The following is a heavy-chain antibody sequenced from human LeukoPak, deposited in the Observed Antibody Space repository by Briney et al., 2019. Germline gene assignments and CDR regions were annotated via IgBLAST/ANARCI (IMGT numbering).Heavy chain of an antibody. CDR1: GFSLSTSGMC. CDR3: ARAIAVAGRGMDA. D-gene: IGHD6-19*01. J-gene: IGHJ6*02. CDR2: IDWDDDK. Sequence: SGPTLVNTTQTLTLTCTFSGFSLSTSGMCVSWIRQPPGKALEWLARIDWDDDKYYSTSLKTRLTISKDTSKNQVVLTMTKMDPVDTATYYCARAIAVAGRGMDAWGQGTTVTVSS. V-gene: IGHV2-70*11.